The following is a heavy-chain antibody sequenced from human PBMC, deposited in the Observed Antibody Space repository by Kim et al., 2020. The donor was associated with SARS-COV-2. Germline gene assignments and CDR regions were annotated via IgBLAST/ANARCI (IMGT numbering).Heavy chain of an antibody. CDR1: GFTFSSYG. V-gene: IGHV3-30*18. J-gene: IGHJ6*02. CDR3: AKDSRGYYLYYYYVMDV. Sequence: GGSLRLSCAASGFTFSSYGMHWVRQAPGKGLEWVSVIYYDGSNKYYADSVKGRFTISRDNSKNTLYLQMNSLRAEDTAVYYCAKDSRGYYLYYYYVMDVWGQGNTVTVSS. D-gene: IGHD3-22*01. CDR2: IYYDGSNK.